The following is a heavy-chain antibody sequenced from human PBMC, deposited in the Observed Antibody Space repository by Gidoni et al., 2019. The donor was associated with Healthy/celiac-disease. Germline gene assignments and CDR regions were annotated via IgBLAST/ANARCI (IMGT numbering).Heavy chain of an antibody. CDR2: ISSSSSYT. CDR1: GFPFSDYY. V-gene: IGHV3-11*06. CDR3: ARGEQWGFDAFDI. J-gene: IGHJ3*02. D-gene: IGHD1-26*01. Sequence: QVQLVESGGGLVKPGGSLRLSCAASGFPFSDYYMSWIRQAPGKGLAWVSYISSSSSYTNYADSVKGRFTSSRDNAKNSLYLQMNSLRAEDTAVYYCARGEQWGFDAFDIWGQGTMVTVSS.